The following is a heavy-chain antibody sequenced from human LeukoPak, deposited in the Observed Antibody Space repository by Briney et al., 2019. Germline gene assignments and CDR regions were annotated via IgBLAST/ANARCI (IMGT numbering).Heavy chain of an antibody. J-gene: IGHJ4*02. D-gene: IGHD2-8*01. CDR1: GYTFTTSW. V-gene: IGHV5-51*01. CDR3: ARLYGRYFDF. CDR2: IYPSDSDT. Sequence: GESLKISCKGSGYTFTTSWIGWVRQMPGKGLEWMGIIYPSDSDTTYSLSFQGQVTISADKSISTAYLQWSSLKASDTAVHYCARLYGRYFDFWGQGTLVTVSS.